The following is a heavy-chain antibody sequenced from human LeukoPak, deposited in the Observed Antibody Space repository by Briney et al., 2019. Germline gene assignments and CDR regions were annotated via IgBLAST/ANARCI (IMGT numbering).Heavy chain of an antibody. CDR1: GYTFTSYY. J-gene: IGHJ5*02. D-gene: IGHD6-19*01. Sequence: ASVKVSCKASGYTFTSYYMHWVRQAPGQGLEWMGIINPSGGSTNYAQKLQGRVTMTTDTSTSTAYMELRSLRSDDTAVYYCARDPISRIAVAGMNWFDPWGQGTLVTVSS. CDR2: INPSGGST. V-gene: IGHV1-46*01. CDR3: ARDPISRIAVAGMNWFDP.